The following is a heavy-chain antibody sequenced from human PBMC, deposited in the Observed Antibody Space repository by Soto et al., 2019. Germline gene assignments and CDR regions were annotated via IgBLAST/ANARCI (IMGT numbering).Heavy chain of an antibody. J-gene: IGHJ5*02. CDR2: ISYDENYK. D-gene: IGHD1-26*01. CDR1: GFTFRNYG. CDR3: AKDKVGTKSPPPSNWLDP. Sequence: PGGSLRLSCAASGFTFRNYGMHWVRQAPGKGLEWVAAISYDENYKYYADSVKGRFTISRDNSKNTVSLQMNSVRAEDTALYYCAKDKVGTKSPPPSNWLDPWGQGTMVTVSS. V-gene: IGHV3-30*18.